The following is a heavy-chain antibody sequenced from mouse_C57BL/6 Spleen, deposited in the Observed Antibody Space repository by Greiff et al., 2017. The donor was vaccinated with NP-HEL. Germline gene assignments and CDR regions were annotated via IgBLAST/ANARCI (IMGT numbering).Heavy chain of an antibody. Sequence: QVQLQQSGPELVKPGASVKISCKASGYAFSSSWINWVKQRPGKGLEWIGRIYPGDGDTNYNGKFKGKATLTADKSSSTAYMQLSSLTSEDSAVYFCATLANWDEDYWGQGTTLTVSS. CDR2: IYPGDGDT. CDR3: ATLANWDEDY. V-gene: IGHV1-82*01. D-gene: IGHD4-1*01. J-gene: IGHJ2*01. CDR1: GYAFSSSW.